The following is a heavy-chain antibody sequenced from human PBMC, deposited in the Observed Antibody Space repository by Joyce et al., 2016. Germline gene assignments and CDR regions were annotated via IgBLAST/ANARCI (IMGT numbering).Heavy chain of an antibody. J-gene: IGHJ4*02. CDR2: MSYDGSRQ. CDR1: GFTFNNYA. V-gene: IGHV3-30*18. CDR3: AKVRTIFGVTPKYYFDS. D-gene: IGHD3-3*02. Sequence: QVQLVESGGGVVQPGRSVRLSCAASGFTFNNYAMNWVRQAPGEGLECVAFMSYDGSRQYYADPVRGRFFISSDNCRNTLYLDINSLRHDDTAMYFCAKVRTIFGVTPKYYFDSWGRGTQVTVSS.